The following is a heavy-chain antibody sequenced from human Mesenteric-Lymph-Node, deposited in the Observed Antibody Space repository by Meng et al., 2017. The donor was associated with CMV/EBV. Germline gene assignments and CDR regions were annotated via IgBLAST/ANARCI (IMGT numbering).Heavy chain of an antibody. V-gene: IGHV3-43*01. CDR1: GFNFHDYT. J-gene: IGHJ4*02. Sequence: GESLKISCAASGFNFHDYTMTWVRQVPGRGLEWVAYIGWDSYKKDYSDSVKGRFTISRDNAKSSLYLQMNSLRAEDTALYYCVKPLVIPGAIYEFFFDRWGQGTLVTVSS. CDR2: IGWDSYKK. CDR3: VKPLVIPGAIYEFFFDR. D-gene: IGHD3-16*02.